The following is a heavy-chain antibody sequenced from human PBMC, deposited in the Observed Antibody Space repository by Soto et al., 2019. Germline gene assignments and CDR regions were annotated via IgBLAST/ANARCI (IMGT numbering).Heavy chain of an antibody. V-gene: IGHV3-48*02. D-gene: IGHD3-10*01. J-gene: IGHJ4*02. CDR1: RFTFSSYS. CDR2: ISSSSSTI. Sequence: GGSLRLSCAASRFTFSSYSMNWVRQAPGKGLEWVSYISSSSSTIYYADSVKGRFTISRDNAKNSLYLQMNSLRDEDTAVYYCARDGESYYGSGSYSIDYWGQGTLVTVSS. CDR3: ARDGESYYGSGSYSIDY.